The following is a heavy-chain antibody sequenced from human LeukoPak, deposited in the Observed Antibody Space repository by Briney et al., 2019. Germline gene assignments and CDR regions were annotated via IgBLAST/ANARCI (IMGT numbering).Heavy chain of an antibody. CDR3: ATYKNWVAGDV. D-gene: IGHD7-27*01. J-gene: IGHJ6*02. Sequence: PGGSLRLSCAASGFSFSDSWMSWVRQAPGKGPEWVANIKEDESQEHYADSVKGRFTVSRDNAKNSLFLQMNSLRVEDTAFYYCATYKNWVAGDVWGQGTTVSVSS. CDR1: GFSFSDSW. CDR2: IKEDESQE. V-gene: IGHV3-7*01.